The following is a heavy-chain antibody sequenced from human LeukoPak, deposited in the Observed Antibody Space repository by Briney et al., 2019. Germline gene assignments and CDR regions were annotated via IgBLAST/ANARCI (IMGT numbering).Heavy chain of an antibody. CDR3: ARATETRNDFWGAYYIDY. CDR2: IDHSGST. V-gene: IGHV4-34*01. D-gene: IGHD3-3*01. CDR1: GGSFSGYY. Sequence: SETLSLTCAVYGGSFSGYYWSWIRQPPGKGLEWIGEIDHSGSTNYNPSLTSRVTISVDTAKTQFSLRLSSVTAAATAVYYCARATETRNDFWGAYYIDYWGQGTLVTVSS. J-gene: IGHJ4*02.